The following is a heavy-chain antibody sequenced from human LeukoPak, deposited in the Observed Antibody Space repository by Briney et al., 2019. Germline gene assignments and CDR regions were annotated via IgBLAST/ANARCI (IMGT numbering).Heavy chain of an antibody. Sequence: SETLSLTCAVYGGFFSGYYWSWIRQPPGKGLEWIGEINHSGSTNYNPSLKSRVTISVDTSKNQFSLKLSSVTAADTAVYYCARSPCSGGSCYSGADFGAFDIWGQGTMVTVSS. CDR2: INHSGST. CDR1: GGFFSGYY. D-gene: IGHD2-15*01. J-gene: IGHJ3*02. V-gene: IGHV4-34*01. CDR3: ARSPCSGGSCYSGADFGAFDI.